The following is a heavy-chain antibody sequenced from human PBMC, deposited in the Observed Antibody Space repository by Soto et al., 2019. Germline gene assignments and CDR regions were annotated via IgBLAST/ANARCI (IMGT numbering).Heavy chain of an antibody. CDR2: IILIFGTE. CDR3: ARDRIAGSKYYYGMDV. D-gene: IGHD6-13*01. J-gene: IGHJ6*02. CDR1: GGTFSSYA. Sequence: QVQLVQSGAEVKKPGSSVRVSCKASGGTFSSYAISRVRQAPGQGLEWMGGIILIFGTENYAQKFQGRVTITADESTSTAYMELSSLRSEDTAVYYCARDRIAGSKYYYGMDVWGQGTTVTVSS. V-gene: IGHV1-69*01.